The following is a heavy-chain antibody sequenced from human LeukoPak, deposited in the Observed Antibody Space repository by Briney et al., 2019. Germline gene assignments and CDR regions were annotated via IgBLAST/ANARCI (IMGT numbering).Heavy chain of an antibody. Sequence: KPSETLSLTCTVSGASTSAYYWSWIRQPPGKGLEWIGYSYSGGNPNYNPSLKTRVTISIDTSENQFSLRLTSVTAADTAVYFCAHSKRVGGYYINAFAVWGQGTLVTISS. CDR1: GASTSAYY. CDR3: AHSKRVGGYYINAFAV. D-gene: IGHD1-26*01. CDR2: SYSGGNP. J-gene: IGHJ3*01. V-gene: IGHV4-59*01.